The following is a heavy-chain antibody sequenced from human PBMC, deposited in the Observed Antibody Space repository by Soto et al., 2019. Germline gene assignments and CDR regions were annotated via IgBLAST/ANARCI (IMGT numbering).Heavy chain of an antibody. J-gene: IGHJ4*02. D-gene: IGHD5-12*01. CDR3: ARGDTVFYSGYDSPEFDY. V-gene: IGHV1-8*01. Sequence: ASVKVSCKASGYTFTSYDINWVRQATGQGLEWMGWMNPNSGNTGYAQKFQGRVTMTRNTSISTAYMELSSLRSEDTAVYYCARGDTVFYSGYDSPEFDYWGQGTLVTVSS. CDR2: MNPNSGNT. CDR1: GYTFTSYD.